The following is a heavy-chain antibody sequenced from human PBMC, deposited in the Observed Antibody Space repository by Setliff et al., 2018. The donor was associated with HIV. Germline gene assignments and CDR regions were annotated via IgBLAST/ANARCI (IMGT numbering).Heavy chain of an antibody. CDR1: GYSFTSYF. V-gene: IGHV1-46*01. CDR2: IDPNGGAT. Sequence: VASVKVSCKAFGYSFTSYFLHWVRQAPGQGLEWLGIIDPNGGATNNAQKLQGRLTVTTDTSTSTLYMELSNLRSDDTAVYYCARAGGGATDQAFDIWGQGTRGTVSS. J-gene: IGHJ3*02. CDR3: ARAGGGATDQAFDI. D-gene: IGHD2-2*01.